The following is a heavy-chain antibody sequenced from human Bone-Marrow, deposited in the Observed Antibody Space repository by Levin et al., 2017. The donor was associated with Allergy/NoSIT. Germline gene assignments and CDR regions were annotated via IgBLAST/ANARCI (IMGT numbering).Heavy chain of an antibody. V-gene: IGHV4-31*03. CDR3: ARVLAGFDGSAMAYDY. CDR1: CSSLRLVAYS. Sequence: SETLSLTCTVSCSSLRLVAYSFLFFLPPPGQGLEWIGYIYYNGSTYFNPSLKSRVSISVDTSKNQFSLKLSSVTAADTADYYCARVLAGFDGSAMAYDYWGRGSLVTVSS. D-gene: IGHD3-10*01. CDR2: IYYNGST. J-gene: IGHJ4*02.